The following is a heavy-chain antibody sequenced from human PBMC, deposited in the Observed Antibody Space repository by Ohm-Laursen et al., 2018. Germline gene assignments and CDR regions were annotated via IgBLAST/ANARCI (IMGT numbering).Heavy chain of an antibody. V-gene: IGHV3-23*01. J-gene: IGHJ6*02. CDR3: AKRPTVGMDV. D-gene: IGHD1-26*01. CDR2: IRDSGGDT. CDR1: GFTFSSYA. Sequence: SLRLSCSATGFTFSSYAMHWVRQAPGKGLEWVSGIRDSGGDTFYADSVKGRFTISRDNSKNTLYLQMNSLRAEDTAVYYCAKRPTVGMDVWGQGTTVTISS.